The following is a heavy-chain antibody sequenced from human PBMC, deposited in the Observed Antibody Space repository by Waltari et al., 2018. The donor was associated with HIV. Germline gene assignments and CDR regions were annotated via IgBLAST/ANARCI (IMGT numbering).Heavy chain of an antibody. J-gene: IGHJ4*02. CDR2: IIPILGTP. Sequence: QVQLVQSGAEVKQPGSSVKVSCKASGDTFSSYGINWVRQAPGQGLKWIGGIIPILGTPIYAQMFQDRVTITADESTTTAYMDLRSLRSEDTAVYYCVREGRSSTAWYYFDFWGQGTLVTVSS. CDR3: VREGRSSTAWYYFDF. V-gene: IGHV1-69*11. D-gene: IGHD6-19*01. CDR1: GDTFSSYG.